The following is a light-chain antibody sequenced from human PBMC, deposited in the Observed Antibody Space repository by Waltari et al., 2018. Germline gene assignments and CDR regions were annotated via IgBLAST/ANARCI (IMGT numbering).Light chain of an antibody. CDR1: GSNIGAGYD. CDR2: GST. CDR3: QSYDTSLSVV. Sequence: QSVLTQPPSVSWAPGQRVTISCTGSGSNIGAGYDVHWYHQVPRTAPKLLIYGSTSRPLGVPDRLFGSTSGTSASLTITGLQVEDEGDYYCQSYDTSLSVVFGGGTKLTVL. J-gene: IGLJ3*02. V-gene: IGLV1-40*01.